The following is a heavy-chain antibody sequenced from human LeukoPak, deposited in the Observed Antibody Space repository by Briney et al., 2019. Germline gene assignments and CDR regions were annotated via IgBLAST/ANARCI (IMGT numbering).Heavy chain of an antibody. CDR3: ARTGAYYYYMDV. Sequence: SETLSLTCTVSGYSISSSSYYWGWIRQPPGKGLEWIGSIYYSGSTYYNPSLKSRVTISVDTSKNQFSLKLSSVTAADTAVYYCARTGAYYYYMDVWGKGTTVTVSS. J-gene: IGHJ6*03. CDR2: IYYSGST. CDR1: GYSISSSSYY. V-gene: IGHV4-39*07.